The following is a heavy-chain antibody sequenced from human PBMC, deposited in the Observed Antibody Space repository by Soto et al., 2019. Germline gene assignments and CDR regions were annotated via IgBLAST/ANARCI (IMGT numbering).Heavy chain of an antibody. CDR2: IGTEHDA. V-gene: IGHV3-13*01. CDR3: ARQALYWHWGGGWFDP. Sequence: EVQLVESGGGLVQPGGSLRLSCAASGFTFSRSDMHWVRQATGKGLEWISAIGTEHDAYYPDSVKGRFTTSRDNAKNSLYLQMNRLRAEDTAVYYCARQALYWHWGGGWFDPWGQGTLVIVSS. CDR1: GFTFSRSD. J-gene: IGHJ5*02. D-gene: IGHD2-8*02.